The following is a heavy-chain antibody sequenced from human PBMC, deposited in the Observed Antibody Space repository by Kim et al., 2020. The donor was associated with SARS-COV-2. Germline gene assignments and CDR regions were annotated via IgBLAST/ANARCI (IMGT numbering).Heavy chain of an antibody. CDR2: ISYDGNNK. V-gene: IGHV3-33*05. Sequence: GGSLRLSCAASGFTFSSYGMHWVRQAPGKGLEWVAGISYDGNNKYYADSVKGRFTISRDNFKNTLYLQMNSLRAEDTAVYYCARVGLWFGELSRLTFDSWGQGTLVTVSS. D-gene: IGHD3-10*01. CDR1: GFTFSSYG. J-gene: IGHJ4*02. CDR3: ARVGLWFGELSRLTFDS.